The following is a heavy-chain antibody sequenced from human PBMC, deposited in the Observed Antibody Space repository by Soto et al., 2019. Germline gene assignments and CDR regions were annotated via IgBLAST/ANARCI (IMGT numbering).Heavy chain of an antibody. CDR2: IIPIFGTA. V-gene: IGHV1-69*01. Sequence: QVQLVQSGAEVKKPGSSVKVSCKASGGTFSSYAISWVRQAPGQGLEWMGGIIPIFGTANYAQKFQGRVTITADESTSTAYIELSSLRSEDTAVYYCARVEVATGYYYYYGMDVWGQGTTVTVSS. D-gene: IGHD5-12*01. CDR1: GGTFSSYA. J-gene: IGHJ6*02. CDR3: ARVEVATGYYYYYGMDV.